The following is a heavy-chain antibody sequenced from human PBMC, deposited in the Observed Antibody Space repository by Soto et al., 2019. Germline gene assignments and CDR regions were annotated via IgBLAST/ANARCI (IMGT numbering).Heavy chain of an antibody. Sequence: SETLSLICTVSGGSISSGSYYWDWIRQPPGKGLEWIGSFSYSGSTYYNPSLKSRVTISVDTSKNQFSLKLCSVTAADTAVYYCARVGDILTGYPLGMDVWGQGTTVTVSS. CDR1: GGSISSGSYY. CDR2: FSYSGST. J-gene: IGHJ6*02. CDR3: ARVGDILTGYPLGMDV. V-gene: IGHV4-39*01. D-gene: IGHD3-9*01.